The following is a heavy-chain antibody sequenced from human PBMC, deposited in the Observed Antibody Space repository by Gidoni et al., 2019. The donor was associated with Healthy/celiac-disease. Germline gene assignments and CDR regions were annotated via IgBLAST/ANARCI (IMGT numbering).Heavy chain of an antibody. J-gene: IGHJ1*01. CDR1: RYTFSSYG. V-gene: IGHV3-30*18. CDR3: AKDLLYGGNSLGYFQH. Sequence: QVQLVESGGGVVQPGRSLRLACAASRYTFSSYGLHWGRQAPGKGLEWVAVISYDGSNKYYADSVKGRFTISRDNSKNTLYLQMNSLRAEDTAVYYCAKDLLYGGNSLGYFQHWGQGTLVTVSS. CDR2: ISYDGSNK. D-gene: IGHD4-17*01.